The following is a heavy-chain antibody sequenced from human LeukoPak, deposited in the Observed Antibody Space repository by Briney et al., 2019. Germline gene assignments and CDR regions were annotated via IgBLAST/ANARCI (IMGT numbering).Heavy chain of an antibody. CDR1: GFTFSSYS. D-gene: IGHD6-13*01. CDR3: ARDHSSSWYGYYYYGMDV. J-gene: IGHJ6*02. CDR2: ISSSSSTI. Sequence: GGSLRLSCAASGFTFSSYSMNWVRQAPGKGLEWVSYISSSSSTIYYADSVKGRFTISRDNAKNSLYLQMNSLRAEDTAVYYCARDHSSSWYGYYYYGMDVWGQGTTVTVSS. V-gene: IGHV3-48*04.